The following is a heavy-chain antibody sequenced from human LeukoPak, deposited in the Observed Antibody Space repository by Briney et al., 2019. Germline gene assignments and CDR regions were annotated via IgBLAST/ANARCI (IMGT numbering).Heavy chain of an antibody. J-gene: IGHJ4*02. Sequence: PGGSLRLSCAASGFTFRSYWMSWVRQAPGKGLEWVANIKQDGSEKYYVDSVKGRFTISRDNAKNSLYLQMNSLRAEGTAVYYCAINYACDYWGQGTLVTVSS. V-gene: IGHV3-7*01. CDR2: IKQDGSEK. CDR1: GFTFRSYW. D-gene: IGHD2-2*01. CDR3: AINYACDY.